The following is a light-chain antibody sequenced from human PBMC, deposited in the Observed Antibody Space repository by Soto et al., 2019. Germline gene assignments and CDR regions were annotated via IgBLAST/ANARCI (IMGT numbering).Light chain of an antibody. J-gene: IGLJ2*01. CDR1: SSNIGAGYD. V-gene: IGLV1-40*01. CDR2: GNT. CDR3: QSYDSSLVGV. Sequence: QSVLTQPPSVSGAAGQRVTISCTGSSSNIGAGYDVHWYQLLPGAAPKLLIYGNTNRPSGVPDRFSGSKSGTSASLAITGLQAEDEADYYCQSYDSSLVGVFGGGTKLTVL.